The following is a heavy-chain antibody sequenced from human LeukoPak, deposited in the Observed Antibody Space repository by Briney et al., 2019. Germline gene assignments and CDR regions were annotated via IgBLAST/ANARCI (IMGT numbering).Heavy chain of an antibody. CDR3: ARLGPNYTGSGSYFDY. D-gene: IGHD3-10*01. Sequence: ASVKVSCTFSGYTVTDLCIRWVRQAPGQGLEWMGWINSNSGDTGQAQQFQGRVTMTRDTSSTTVYMELNRLTSDDTAVYYCARLGPNYTGSGSYFDYWGQGTLLTVSS. V-gene: IGHV1-2*02. J-gene: IGHJ4*02. CDR2: INSNSGDT. CDR1: GYTVTDLC.